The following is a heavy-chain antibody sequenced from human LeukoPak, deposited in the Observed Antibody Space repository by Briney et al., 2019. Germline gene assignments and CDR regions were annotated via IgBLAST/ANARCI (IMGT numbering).Heavy chain of an antibody. V-gene: IGHV3-7*01. Sequence: GGSLRLSCTTSGITFSNSWMSWVRQASGKGLEWVATIRPDGSEGYYADSERGRFTISRDNSKNSFYLQMSSLRAEDTGVFYCARDVAYSAFDYWGQGTLVTVSS. CDR2: IRPDGSEG. CDR3: ARDVAYSAFDY. J-gene: IGHJ4*02. D-gene: IGHD2-21*01. CDR1: GITFSNSW.